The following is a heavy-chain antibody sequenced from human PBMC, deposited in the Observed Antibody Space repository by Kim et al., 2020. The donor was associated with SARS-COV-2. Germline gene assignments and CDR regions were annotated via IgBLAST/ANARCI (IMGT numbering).Heavy chain of an antibody. J-gene: IGHJ5*02. CDR3: ARHRYNWNYEFVWFDP. Sequence: SETLSLTCTVSGGSISSSSYYWGWIRQPPGKGLEWIGSIYYSGSTYYNPSLKSRVTISVDTSKNQFSLKLSSVTAADTAVYYCARHRYNWNYEFVWFDPWGQGTLVTVSS. CDR2: IYYSGST. CDR1: GGSISSSSYY. V-gene: IGHV4-39*01. D-gene: IGHD1-7*01.